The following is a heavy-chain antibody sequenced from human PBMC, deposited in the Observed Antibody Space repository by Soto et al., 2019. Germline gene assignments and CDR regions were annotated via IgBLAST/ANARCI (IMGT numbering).Heavy chain of an antibody. J-gene: IGHJ6*02. CDR2: TYYRSKWYN. D-gene: IGHD6-6*01. V-gene: IGHV6-1*01. Sequence: KQSQTLSLPCAISGDSVSSNSAAWNWIRQSPSRGLEWLGRTYYRSKWYNDYAVSVKSRITINPDTSKNQFSLQLNSVTPEDTAVYYCARGMAARLGLWRYYYYGMDVWGQGTTVTVSS. CDR1: GDSVSSNSAA. CDR3: ARGMAARLGLWRYYYYGMDV.